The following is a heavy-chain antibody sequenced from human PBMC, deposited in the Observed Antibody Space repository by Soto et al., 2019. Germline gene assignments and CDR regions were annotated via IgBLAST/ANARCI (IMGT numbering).Heavy chain of an antibody. V-gene: IGHV1-69*05. CDR2: IIPIFGTA. CDR1: GGTFSSYA. D-gene: IGHD6-19*01. J-gene: IGHJ5*02. Sequence: ASVKVSCKASGGTFSSYAISWVRQAPGQGLEWMGGIIPIFGTANYAQKYRGRVTMTSDTSTSTVYMDLSSLKSDDTAVYFCAKGSSGSYINYFGPWGQGTLVTVSS. CDR3: AKGSSGSYINYFGP.